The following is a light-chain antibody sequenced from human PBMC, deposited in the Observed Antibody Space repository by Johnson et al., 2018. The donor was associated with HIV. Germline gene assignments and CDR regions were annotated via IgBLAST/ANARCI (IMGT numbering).Light chain of an antibody. V-gene: IGLV1-51*02. CDR3: GTWDSSLSAGEYV. J-gene: IGLJ1*01. Sequence: QPVLTQPPSVSAAPGQKVTISCSGSSSNIGNNYVSWYQQFPGTAPKLLIYENNKRPSGIPDRFSGSKSGTSATLGITGLQTGDEADYYCGTWDSSLSAGEYVFGTGTKVIVL. CDR1: SSNIGNNY. CDR2: ENN.